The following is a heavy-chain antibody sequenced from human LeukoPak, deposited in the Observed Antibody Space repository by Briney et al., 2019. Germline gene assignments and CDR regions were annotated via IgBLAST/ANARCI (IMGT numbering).Heavy chain of an antibody. CDR2: ISWDGGST. J-gene: IGHJ6*03. V-gene: IGHV3-43D*03. Sequence: PGGSLRLSCAASGFTFRSYEMNWVRQAPGKGLEWVSLISWDGGSTYYADSVKGRFTISRDNSKNSLYLQMNSLRAEDTALYYCAKDGNDFWSGYVKRGSYYYYYMDVWGKGTTVTVSS. CDR1: GFTFRSYE. D-gene: IGHD3-3*01. CDR3: AKDGNDFWSGYVKRGSYYYYYMDV.